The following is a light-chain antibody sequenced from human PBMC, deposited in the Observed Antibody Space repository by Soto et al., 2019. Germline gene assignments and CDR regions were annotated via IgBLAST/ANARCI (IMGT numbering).Light chain of an antibody. Sequence: EIVLTQSPGTLSLSPGERFTLSGRASQSVSSSYLAWYQQKPGRAPRLLIYGASSRATGTTDRFSGSGSGTDFTLTISRLEPEDFAVYYCQRYGSSPGTVGQGTRLEIK. CDR3: QRYGSSPGT. J-gene: IGKJ5*01. V-gene: IGKV3-20*01. CDR2: GAS. CDR1: QSVSSSY.